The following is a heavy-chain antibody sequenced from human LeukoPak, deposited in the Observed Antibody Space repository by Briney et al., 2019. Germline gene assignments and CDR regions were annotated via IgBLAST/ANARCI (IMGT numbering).Heavy chain of an antibody. V-gene: IGHV3-30*02. J-gene: IGHJ4*02. CDR1: GFTFSNYG. CDR2: IRYDGINK. Sequence: GGSLRLSCAASGFTFSNYGMHWVRQAPGKGLDWVAFIRYDGINKYYADSVKGRFTISRDNSKNTLYLQMNSLRAEDTAVYYCAKDERFEVMDDFWSGYYPGYWGQGTLVTVSS. CDR3: AKDERFEVMDDFWSGYYPGY. D-gene: IGHD3-3*01.